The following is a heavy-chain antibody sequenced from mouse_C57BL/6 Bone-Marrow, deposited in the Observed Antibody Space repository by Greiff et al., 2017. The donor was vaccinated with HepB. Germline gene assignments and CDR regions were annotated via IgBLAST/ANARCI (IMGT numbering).Heavy chain of an antibody. V-gene: IGHV1-64*01. CDR3: GREMITTRDYYAMGY. Sequence: VQLQQPGAELVKPGASVKLSCKASGYTFTSYWMHWVKQRPGQGLEWIGMIHPNSGSTNYNEKFKSKATLTVDKSSSTAYMQLSSLTSEDSAVYYCGREMITTRDYYAMGYWGQGTSVTGSP. CDR1: GYTFTSYW. CDR2: IHPNSGST. J-gene: IGHJ4*01. D-gene: IGHD2-4*01.